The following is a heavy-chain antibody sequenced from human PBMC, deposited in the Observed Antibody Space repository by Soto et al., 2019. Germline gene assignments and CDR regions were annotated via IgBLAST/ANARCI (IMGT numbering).Heavy chain of an antibody. CDR3: ARGVLRYFDWLLFPRHSLNNWFDP. CDR1: GGSIISCGYY. Sequence: SETLSLTCTVSGGSIISCGYYWSWIRQHPGKGLEWIGYIYYSGSTYYNPSLKSRVTISVDTSKNQFSLKLSSVTAADTAVYYCARGVLRYFDWLLFPRHSLNNWFDPWGQGTLVTVSS. D-gene: IGHD3-9*01. CDR2: IYYSGST. V-gene: IGHV4-31*03. J-gene: IGHJ5*02.